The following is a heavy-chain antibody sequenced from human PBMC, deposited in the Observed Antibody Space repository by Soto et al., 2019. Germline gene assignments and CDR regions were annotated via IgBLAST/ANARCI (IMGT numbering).Heavy chain of an antibody. Sequence: SETLSLTCAVYGASLSGYDWSWVRQPPGKGLEWIGEISQTGGTNYDPSLKGRVSISIDTSKNQFSLRLSPVTAADTAIYYCVRDPNANAFDIWGRGTMVTVSS. CDR3: VRDPNANAFDI. V-gene: IGHV4-34*01. CDR2: ISQTGGT. CDR1: GASLSGYD. J-gene: IGHJ3*02.